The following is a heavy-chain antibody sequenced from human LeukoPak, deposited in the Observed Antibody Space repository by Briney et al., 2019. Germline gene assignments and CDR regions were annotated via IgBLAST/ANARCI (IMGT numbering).Heavy chain of an antibody. Sequence: GGSLRLSCAASGFTFSSYAMHWVRQAPGKGLEWVAVISYDGSNKYYADSVKGRFTISRDNSKNTLYLQMNSLRAEDTAVYYCARDRRVLMVYAQFDYWGQGTLVTVSS. J-gene: IGHJ4*02. CDR2: ISYDGSNK. CDR1: GFTFSSYA. CDR3: ARDRRVLMVYAQFDY. D-gene: IGHD2-8*01. V-gene: IGHV3-30*04.